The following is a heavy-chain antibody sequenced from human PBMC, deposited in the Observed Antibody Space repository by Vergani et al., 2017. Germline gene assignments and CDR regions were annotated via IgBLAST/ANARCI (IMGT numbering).Heavy chain of an antibody. Sequence: EVQLVESGGGLVKPGGSLRLSCAASGFPFSSYNMNWVRQAPGKGLEWVSSISSSSSYIYYADSVKGRFTIARDNAKNSLYLQMNSLRVEDTAVYYCARDVFTTDYYSYYGMDVWGQGTTVTVSS. CDR3: ARDVFTTDYYSYYGMDV. CDR1: GFPFSSYN. J-gene: IGHJ6*02. CDR2: ISSSSSYI. V-gene: IGHV3-21*01. D-gene: IGHD3-22*01.